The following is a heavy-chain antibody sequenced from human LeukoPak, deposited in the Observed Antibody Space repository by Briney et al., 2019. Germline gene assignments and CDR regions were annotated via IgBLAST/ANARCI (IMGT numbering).Heavy chain of an antibody. CDR2: ISGSGDNT. Sequence: GGSLRLSCAAAGCTFSSYAMSWVRQAPGKGLEWVSGISGSGDNTYYADSVKGRFTISRDNSKNTLYVQVNSLGTEDTAAYYCAKGSYYDSSGSFYFDYWGQGTLVTVSS. CDR3: AKGSYYDSSGSFYFDY. CDR1: GCTFSSYA. D-gene: IGHD3-22*01. J-gene: IGHJ4*02. V-gene: IGHV3-23*01.